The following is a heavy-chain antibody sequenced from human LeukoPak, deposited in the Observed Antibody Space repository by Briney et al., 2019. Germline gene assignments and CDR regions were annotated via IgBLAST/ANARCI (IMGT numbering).Heavy chain of an antibody. V-gene: IGHV3-23*01. Sequence: GGSLRLSCAASGFTFSSYGMSWVRQAPGKGLEWVSAISGSGGSTYYADSVKGRFTISRDNSKNTLYLQMNSLRAEDTAVYYCAKLGPYYYGSGSDSLDYWGQGTLVTVSS. CDR2: ISGSGGST. J-gene: IGHJ4*02. CDR3: AKLGPYYYGSGSDSLDY. D-gene: IGHD3-10*01. CDR1: GFTFSSYG.